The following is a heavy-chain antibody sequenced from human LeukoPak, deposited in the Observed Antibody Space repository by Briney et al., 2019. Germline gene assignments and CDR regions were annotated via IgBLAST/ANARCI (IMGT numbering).Heavy chain of an antibody. CDR1: GFTFSNYA. Sequence: PGGSLRLSCVASGFTFSNYAMSWVRQAPGKGLEWASAITGSGTNRYYADSLKGRFTTSRDNSKNTVFLQMNSLRREDTAIYYCVIWGDYDVLTGYYVPDYWGQGTLVTVAS. D-gene: IGHD3-9*01. CDR2: ITGSGTNR. V-gene: IGHV3-23*01. CDR3: VIWGDYDVLTGYYVPDY. J-gene: IGHJ4*02.